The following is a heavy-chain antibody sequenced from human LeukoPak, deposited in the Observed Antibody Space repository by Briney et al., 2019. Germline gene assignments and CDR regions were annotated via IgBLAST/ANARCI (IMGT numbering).Heavy chain of an antibody. J-gene: IGHJ4*02. D-gene: IGHD6-19*01. CDR2: ISWNSGSI. V-gene: IGHV3-9*03. CDR3: AKDKGLAVAGGGFDY. CDR1: GFTFDDYA. Sequence: GGSLRLSCAASGFTFDDYAMHWVRHAPGKGLEWVSGISWNSGSIGYADSVKGRFTISRDNAKNSLYLQMNSLRAEDMALYYCAKDKGLAVAGGGFDYWGQGTLVTVSS.